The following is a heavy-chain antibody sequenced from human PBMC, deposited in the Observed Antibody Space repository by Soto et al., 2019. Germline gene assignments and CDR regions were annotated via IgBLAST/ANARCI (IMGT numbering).Heavy chain of an antibody. CDR3: ARGGTRLRSNWFDT. V-gene: IGHV4-31*03. D-gene: IGHD4-17*01. CDR1: GGSISSGGYY. CDR2: IYYSGST. Sequence: PSETLSLTCTVSGGSISSGGYYWSWIRQHPGKGLEWIGYIYYSGSTYYNPSLKSRVTISVDTSKNQFSLKLSSVTAADTAVYYCARGGTRLRSNWFDTWGQGTLVTVSS. J-gene: IGHJ5*02.